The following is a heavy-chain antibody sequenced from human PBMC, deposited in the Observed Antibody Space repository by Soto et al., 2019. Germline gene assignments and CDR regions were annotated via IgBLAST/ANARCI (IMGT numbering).Heavy chain of an antibody. CDR3: ARTSAAGKYYYGMDV. Sequence: GESLKISCKGSGYRFTSYWIGWVRQMPGKGLEWMGIIYPGDSDTRYSPSFQGQVTISADKSISTAYLQWSSLKASDTAMYYCARTSAAGKYYYGMDVWAQGTTVTVSS. J-gene: IGHJ6*02. CDR1: GYRFTSYW. CDR2: IYPGDSDT. D-gene: IGHD6-13*01. V-gene: IGHV5-51*01.